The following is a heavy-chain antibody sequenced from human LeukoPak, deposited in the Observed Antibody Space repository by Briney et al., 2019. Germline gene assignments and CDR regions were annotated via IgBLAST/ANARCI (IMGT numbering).Heavy chain of an antibody. Sequence: ASVKVSCTASGGTFSSYAISWVRQAPGQGLEWMGGIIPIFGTANYAQKFQGRVTITADESTSTAYMELSSLRSEDTAVYYCARGGRGYSGYGPDYWGQGTLVTVSS. CDR3: ARGGRGYSGYGPDY. J-gene: IGHJ4*02. D-gene: IGHD5-12*01. CDR2: IIPIFGTA. CDR1: GGTFSSYA. V-gene: IGHV1-69*01.